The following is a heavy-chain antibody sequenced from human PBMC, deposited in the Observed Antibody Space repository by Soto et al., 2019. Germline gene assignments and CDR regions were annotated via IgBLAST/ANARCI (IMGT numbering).Heavy chain of an antibody. CDR2: IIASGVIT. D-gene: IGHD6-13*01. V-gene: IGHV3-23*01. J-gene: IGHJ2*01. CDR3: AKDLRGPEAGTWDVDL. CDR1: GLTFSRYT. Sequence: EVQLLESGGGLVQPGGSLRLACAASGLTFSRYTMGWVRQAPGKGLEWVSAIIASGVITYYADSVKGRFTISRDNSNNTVYLKMNSLRAEDTAVYYCAKDLRGPEAGTWDVDLWGRGTVVTVSS.